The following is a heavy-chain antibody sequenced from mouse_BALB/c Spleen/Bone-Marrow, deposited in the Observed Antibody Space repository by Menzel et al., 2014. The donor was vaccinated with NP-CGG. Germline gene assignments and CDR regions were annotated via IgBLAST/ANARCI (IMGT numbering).Heavy chain of an antibody. V-gene: IGHV14-3*02. D-gene: IGHD2-4*01. CDR1: GFNIKDTY. J-gene: IGHJ3*01. Sequence: VQLQQSGAELVKPGASVKLSCTASGFNIKDTYMHWVKQRPEQGLEWIGRIDPANGNTKYDPKFQGKATITADTSSNAGYRQLRGLTSEGTGVYYCASLDDYIYWGQGTLVTVSA. CDR2: IDPANGNT. CDR3: ASLDDYIY.